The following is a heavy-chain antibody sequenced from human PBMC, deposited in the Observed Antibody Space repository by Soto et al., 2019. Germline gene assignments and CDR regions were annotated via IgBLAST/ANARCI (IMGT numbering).Heavy chain of an antibody. D-gene: IGHD6-25*01. V-gene: IGHV3-23*01. J-gene: IGHJ4*02. CDR3: AKEWGGFSSGWIIDF. Sequence: EVQLLESGGGLVQPGGSLRLSCAASGFTFAGYAMTWVRQAPGRGLEWVSSITNGGGGRTYYADSVRGRFPISRDNSKNTQYLQMNNLRAEDTAVYYCAKEWGGFSSGWIIDFWGQGTLVTVSS. CDR2: ITNGGGGRT. CDR1: GFTFAGYA.